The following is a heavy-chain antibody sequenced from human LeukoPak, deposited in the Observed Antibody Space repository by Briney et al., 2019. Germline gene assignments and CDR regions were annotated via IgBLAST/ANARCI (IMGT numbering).Heavy chain of an antibody. CDR1: GGSISSGGYY. J-gene: IGHJ6*03. CDR2: ISYSGTT. D-gene: IGHD4-17*01. CDR3: ALRPVGFYYMDV. V-gene: IGHV4-31*03. Sequence: SQTLSLTCTVSGGSISSGGYYWSWIRQHPGKGLEWIGYISYSGTTYYNPSLKSRVIISIDTSKNQFSLKLSSVTAADTAVYYCALRPVGFYYMDVWGKGTTVTVSS.